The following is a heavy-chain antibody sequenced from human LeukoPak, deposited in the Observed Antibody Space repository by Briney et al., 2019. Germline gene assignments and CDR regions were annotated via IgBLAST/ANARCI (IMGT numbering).Heavy chain of an antibody. V-gene: IGHV3-7*01. CDR1: GYTFSSYW. CDR2: IKQDGSEK. J-gene: IGHJ4*02. D-gene: IGHD6-13*01. CDR3: ARDAGIAPGDY. Sequence: GGSLRLSCAASGYTFSSYWMRWVRQAPGKGLEWVANIKQDGSEKYYVDSVKGRFTISRDNAKNSLYLQMNSLRAEDTAVYYCARDAGIAPGDYWGQGTLVTVSS.